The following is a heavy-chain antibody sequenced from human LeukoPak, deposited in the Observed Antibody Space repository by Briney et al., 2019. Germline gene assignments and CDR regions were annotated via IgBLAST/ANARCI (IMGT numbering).Heavy chain of an antibody. CDR3: ARGNSGYDPVDC. V-gene: IGHV3-48*04. Sequence: PGGSLRLSCAASGFTFSSYGMPWVRQAPGKGLEWVSYISSSGSTIYYADSVKGRFTISRDNAKNSLYLQMNSLRAEDTAVYYCARGNSGYDPVDCWGQGTLVTVSS. D-gene: IGHD5-12*01. CDR2: ISSSGSTI. J-gene: IGHJ4*02. CDR1: GFTFSSYG.